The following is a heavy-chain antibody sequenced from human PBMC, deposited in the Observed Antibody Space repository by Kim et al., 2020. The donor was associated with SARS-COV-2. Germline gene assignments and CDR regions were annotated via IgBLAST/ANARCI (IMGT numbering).Heavy chain of an antibody. Sequence: SETLSLTCTVSSDSFSAYYWSWIRQIPGKGLEWIGYIFYSGSTNYNPSLKSRATLSWDTSRNQFSLDLPSVNQADTAVSYCASSAGRASWPQFAYWGQ. V-gene: IGHV4-59*01. CDR2: IFYSGST. J-gene: IGHJ4*02. CDR3: ASSAGRASWPQFAY. D-gene: IGHD3-10*01. CDR1: SDSFSAYY.